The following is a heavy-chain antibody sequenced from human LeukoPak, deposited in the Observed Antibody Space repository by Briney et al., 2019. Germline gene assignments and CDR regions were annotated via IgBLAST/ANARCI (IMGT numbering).Heavy chain of an antibody. CDR2: IKSKTDGGTT. CDR3: TTEVLWFGESAIYFDY. D-gene: IGHD3-10*01. Sequence: PSETLSLTCAVYGGSFSGYYWSWVRQAPGKGLEWVGRIKSKTDGGTTDYAAPVKGRFTISRDDSKNTLYLQMNSLKTEDTAVYYCTTEVLWFGESAIYFDYWGQGTLVTFSS. J-gene: IGHJ4*02. V-gene: IGHV3-15*01. CDR1: GGSFSGYY.